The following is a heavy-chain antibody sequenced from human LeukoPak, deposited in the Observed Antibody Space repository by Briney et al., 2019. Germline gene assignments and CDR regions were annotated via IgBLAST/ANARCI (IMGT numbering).Heavy chain of an antibody. Sequence: SETLSLTCTVSGGSISSSSYYWGWIRQPPGKGLEWIESIYYSGSTYYNPSLKSRVTISVDTSKNQFSLKLSSVTAADTAVYYCARWGYSYDYWFDPWGQGTLVTVSS. V-gene: IGHV4-39*01. J-gene: IGHJ5*02. CDR3: ARWGYSYDYWFDP. D-gene: IGHD5-18*01. CDR1: GGSISSSSYY. CDR2: IYYSGST.